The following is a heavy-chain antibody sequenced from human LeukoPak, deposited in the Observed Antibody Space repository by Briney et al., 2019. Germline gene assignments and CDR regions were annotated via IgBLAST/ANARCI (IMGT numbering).Heavy chain of an antibody. CDR1: GFTFSSYE. D-gene: IGHD3-9*01. V-gene: IGHV3-48*03. CDR2: ISSSGSTI. Sequence: GGSLRLSCAASGFTFSSYEMNWVRQAPGKGLEWVSYISSSGSTIYYADSVKGRFTISRDNAKNSLYLQMNSLRAEDTAVYYCARGRVRYFDWLPLDYWGQGTLVTVSS. CDR3: ARGRVRYFDWLPLDY. J-gene: IGHJ4*02.